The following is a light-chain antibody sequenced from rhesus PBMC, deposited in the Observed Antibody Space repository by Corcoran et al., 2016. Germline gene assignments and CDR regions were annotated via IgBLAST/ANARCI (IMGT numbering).Light chain of an antibody. CDR1: PSIGTW. J-gene: IGKJ2*01. CDR3: QQYISSPYS. V-gene: IGKV1-22*01. CDR2: KAS. Sequence: DIQMTQSPSSLSASVGATVTITCRASPSIGTWVGWYQQKAGKAPELLIYKASRLQRGVPSRFSGMGSDTDFTLTISSLQSEYFATYYCQQYISSPYSFFLGTIVEIK.